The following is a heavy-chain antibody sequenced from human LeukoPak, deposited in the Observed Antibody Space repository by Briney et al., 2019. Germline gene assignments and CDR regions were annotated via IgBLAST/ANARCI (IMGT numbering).Heavy chain of an antibody. V-gene: IGHV1-69*04. D-gene: IGHD3-9*01. J-gene: IGHJ4*02. CDR1: GYTFTSYG. Sequence: SVKVSCKASGYTFTSYGISWVRQAPGQGLEWMGRIIPILGIANYAQKFQGRVTITADKSTSTAYMEVSSLRSEDTAVYYCASSDYDILTGYIWGQGTLVTVSS. CDR3: ASSDYDILTGYI. CDR2: IIPILGIA.